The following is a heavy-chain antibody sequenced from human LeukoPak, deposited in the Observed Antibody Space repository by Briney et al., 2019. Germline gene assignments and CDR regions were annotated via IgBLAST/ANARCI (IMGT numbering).Heavy chain of an antibody. D-gene: IGHD4-17*01. CDR2: IFTDCQT. CDR1: GLTVNDNY. CDR3: ERANAVYGDFDY. V-gene: IGHV3-53*01. J-gene: IGHJ4*02. Sequence: GGSLRLSCALSGLTVNDNYMRWVRQAPGKGLEWVSLIFTDCQTYYADFVQGRFSISRDMSRNILFFDMSSLGPEAPAVFFFERANAVYGDFDYWGEGALVTVSS.